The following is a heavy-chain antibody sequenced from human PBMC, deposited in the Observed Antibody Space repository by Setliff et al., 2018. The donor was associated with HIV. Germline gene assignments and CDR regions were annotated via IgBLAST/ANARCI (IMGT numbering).Heavy chain of an antibody. CDR3: ARGFRSGRIFGIDY. CDR2: IYTSGRT. CDR1: GGSISSGSYY. J-gene: IGHJ4*02. Sequence: LSLTCTVSGGSISSGSYYWSWIRQPAGKGLEWIGHIYTSGRTNYNPSLKSRVTISVDTSKNQFSLKLSSVTAADTAVYYCARGFRSGRIFGIDYWGQGTLVTVSS. D-gene: IGHD3-3*01. V-gene: IGHV4-61*09.